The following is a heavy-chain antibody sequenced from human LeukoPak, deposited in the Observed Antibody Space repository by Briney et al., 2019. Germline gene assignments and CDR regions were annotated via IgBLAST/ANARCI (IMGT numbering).Heavy chain of an antibody. J-gene: IGHJ6*02. D-gene: IGHD3-3*01. CDR3: ARDQDFGVVTTAPYYYYGMDV. CDR2: INPSGGST. CDR1: GYTFTSYY. V-gene: IGHV1-46*01. Sequence: VASVKVSCKASGYTFTSYYMHWVRQAPGQGLEWMGIINPSGGSTSYARKFQGRVTITRDTSTSTVYMELSSLRSEDTAVYYCARDQDFGVVTTAPYYYYGMDVWGQGTTVTVSS.